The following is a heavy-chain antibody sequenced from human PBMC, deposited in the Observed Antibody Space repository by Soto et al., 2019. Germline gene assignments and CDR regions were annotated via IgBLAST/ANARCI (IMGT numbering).Heavy chain of an antibody. CDR1: GDSVSSGGYY. V-gene: IGHV4-61*08. D-gene: IGHD6-19*01. Sequence: SETLSLTCTVCGDSVSSGGYYWSWIRHPPGKGLEWIGYIYSSGSANYNPSLKSRVTISRDATKNQISLKVASVTAADTAGYYCARGFSSVSMDAWGQGTTVTVSS. J-gene: IGHJ6*02. CDR3: ARGFSSVSMDA. CDR2: IYSSGSA.